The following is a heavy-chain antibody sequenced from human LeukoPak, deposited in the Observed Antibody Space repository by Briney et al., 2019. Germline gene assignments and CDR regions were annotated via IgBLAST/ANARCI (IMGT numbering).Heavy chain of an antibody. D-gene: IGHD6-13*01. CDR2: IIPIIGTP. CDR3: ARAGGSSWYVSLYY. V-gene: IGHV1-69*04. Sequence: RASVKVSCKASGGTFSSNVISWVRQAPGQGLEWMGRIIPIIGTPDYAQKFQGRVTITADKSTNTAYMELTSLKSDDTAVYYCARAGGSSWYVSLYYWGQGTLVTVSS. CDR1: GGTFSSNV. J-gene: IGHJ4*02.